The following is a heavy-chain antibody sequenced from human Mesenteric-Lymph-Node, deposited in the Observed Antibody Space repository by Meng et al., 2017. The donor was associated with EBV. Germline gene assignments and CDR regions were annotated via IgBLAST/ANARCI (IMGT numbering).Heavy chain of an antibody. J-gene: IGHJ5*02. CDR3: ARDGGPNSDLVDP. CDR1: GYIFTTYS. Sequence: QVPLVQFWSELKKPGASVKGSCKASGYIFTTYSINWVRQAPGQGLEWMGWIDPNTGSSRYAQGFTERFVFSSDTSVSTAYLQISRLRAEDTAVYFCARDGGPNSDLVDPWGQGTLVTVSS. V-gene: IGHV7-4-1*02. CDR2: IDPNTGSS. D-gene: IGHD4-23*01.